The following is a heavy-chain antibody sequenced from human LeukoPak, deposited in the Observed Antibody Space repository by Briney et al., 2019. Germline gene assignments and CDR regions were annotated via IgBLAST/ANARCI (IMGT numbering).Heavy chain of an antibody. V-gene: IGHV3-33*06. D-gene: IGHD2-2*01. J-gene: IGHJ6*04. CDR3: AKLGRSNYYYYGMDV. Sequence: GGSLRLSCAASGFTFSSYGMHWVRQAPGKGLEWVAVIWYDGSNKYYADSVKGRFTISRDNSKNTLYLQMNSLRAEDTAVYYCAKLGRSNYYYYGMDVWGKGTTVTVSS. CDR1: GFTFSSYG. CDR2: IWYDGSNK.